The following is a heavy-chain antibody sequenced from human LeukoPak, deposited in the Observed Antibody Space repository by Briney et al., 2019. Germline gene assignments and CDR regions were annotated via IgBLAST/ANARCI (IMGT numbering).Heavy chain of an antibody. V-gene: IGHV1-2*02. Sequence: ASVKVSCKASGYTFTGYYMHWVRQAPGQGPEWMGWIIPNSGGTAYAQKFQGRVTMTRDTSISTAYMELSRLRSDDTAVYYCAIEYGSGRRFDDWGQGTLVTVSS. CDR1: GYTFTGYY. D-gene: IGHD3-10*01. J-gene: IGHJ4*02. CDR2: IIPNSGGT. CDR3: AIEYGSGRRFDD.